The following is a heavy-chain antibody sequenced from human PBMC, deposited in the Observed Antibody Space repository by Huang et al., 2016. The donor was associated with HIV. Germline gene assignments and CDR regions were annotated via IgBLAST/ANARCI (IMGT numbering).Heavy chain of an antibody. V-gene: IGHV3-74*01. CDR2: INGEGSST. Sequence: EVQLVESGGGLVQPGGSLRLSCAASGFTFSSYWMHWVRQAPGKGRVGVSRINGEGSSTNYADSVKGRFTISRDNAKNTLYVQGNSRRAEDTVVYYCARGTRLTGLWYFDLWGRGTLVSVSS. CDR3: ARGTRLTGLWYFDL. CDR1: GFTFSSYW. D-gene: IGHD7-27*01. J-gene: IGHJ2*01.